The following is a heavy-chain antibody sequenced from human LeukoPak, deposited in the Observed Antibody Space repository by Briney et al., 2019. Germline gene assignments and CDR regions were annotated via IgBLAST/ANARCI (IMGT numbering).Heavy chain of an antibody. CDR3: ARAREYSSPGGLDY. J-gene: IGHJ4*02. D-gene: IGHD6-6*01. CDR1: GFIVTSNY. CDR2: IYSGSST. Sequence: GGSLRLSCAASGFIVTSNYMSWVRQAPEKGLEWVSVIYSGSSTFYADSVKGRFTISRDNSKNTLFLQMNSLRAEDTAVYYCARAREYSSPGGLDYWGQGTLVTVSS. V-gene: IGHV3-66*01.